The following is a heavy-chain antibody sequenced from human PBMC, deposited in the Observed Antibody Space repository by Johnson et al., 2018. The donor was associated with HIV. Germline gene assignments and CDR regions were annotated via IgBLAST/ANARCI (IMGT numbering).Heavy chain of an antibody. J-gene: IGHJ3*02. Sequence: QVQLVESGGGVVQPGRSLRLSCAASGFTFSSYAMHWVRQAPGKGLEWVAVISYDGSNKYYADSVKGRFTISRDNSRNTVYLQMSGLRSEDTAIYYCARDHYYDSSSYHEGDAFDIWGQGTMVTVSS. V-gene: IGHV3-30*14. CDR3: ARDHYYDSSSYHEGDAFDI. CDR2: ISYDGSNK. CDR1: GFTFSSYA. D-gene: IGHD3-22*01.